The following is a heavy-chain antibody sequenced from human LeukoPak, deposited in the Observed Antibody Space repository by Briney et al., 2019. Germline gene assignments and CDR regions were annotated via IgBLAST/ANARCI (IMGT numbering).Heavy chain of an antibody. D-gene: IGHD2-2*01. V-gene: IGHV4-30-4*01. CDR2: IYYTGST. CDR1: GGSIRNSNYH. J-gene: IGHJ5*02. Sequence: SQTLSLTCTVSGGSIRNSNYHWSWIRQPPGKGLEWIGYIYYTGSTYCNPSLKSRVTISLDTSKNQFSLRLTSVTAAGTAVYYCAISRDDWFDPWGQGTLVTVSS. CDR3: AISRDDWFDP.